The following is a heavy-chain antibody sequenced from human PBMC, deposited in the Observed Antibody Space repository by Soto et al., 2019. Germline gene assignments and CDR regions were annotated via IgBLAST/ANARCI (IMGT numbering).Heavy chain of an antibody. V-gene: IGHV3-64D*08. CDR1: GFTLSSYW. CDR3: AKRAERMTTVTTAVLFFDY. J-gene: IGHJ4*02. D-gene: IGHD4-4*01. CDR2: INTNGGRK. Sequence: GGSLRLSCVASGFTLSSYWMNWVRQAPGKGLEWVSAINTNGGRKYYVDSVKGRFTISRDNSKNTLYLQMSSLRAEDTAVYYCAKRAERMTTVTTAVLFFDYWGQGTLVTVSS.